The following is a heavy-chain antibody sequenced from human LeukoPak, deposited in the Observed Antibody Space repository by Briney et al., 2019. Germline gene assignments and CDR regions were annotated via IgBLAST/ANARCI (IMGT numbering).Heavy chain of an antibody. J-gene: IGHJ4*02. D-gene: IGHD3-10*01. CDR2: ISYDGSNK. CDR3: AKDQAPRYGSGSRFDY. Sequence: GRSLRLSCAASGSTFSSYGMHWVRQAPGKGLEWVAVISYDGSNKYYADSVKGRFTISRDNSKNTLYLQMNSLRAEDTAVYYCAKDQAPRYGSGSRFDYWGQGTLVTVSS. V-gene: IGHV3-30*18. CDR1: GSTFSSYG.